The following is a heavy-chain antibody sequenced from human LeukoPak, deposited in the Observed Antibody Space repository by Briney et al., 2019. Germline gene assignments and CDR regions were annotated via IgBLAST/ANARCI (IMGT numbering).Heavy chain of an antibody. D-gene: IGHD4-17*01. CDR3: ARAITGDYLYYYYGMDV. CDR1: GYTFTHYY. J-gene: IGHJ6*02. V-gene: IGHV1-2*04. Sequence: ASVKVSCKASGYTFTHYYMHWVRQAPGQRLEWMGWINPNSGGTNYAQKFQGWVTMTRDTSISTVYMELSRLRSDDTAVYYCARAITGDYLYYYYGMDVWGQGTTVTVSS. CDR2: INPNSGGT.